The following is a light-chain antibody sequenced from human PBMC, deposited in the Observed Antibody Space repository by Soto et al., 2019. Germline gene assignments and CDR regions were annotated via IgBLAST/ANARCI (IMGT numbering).Light chain of an antibody. J-gene: IGKJ1*01. Sequence: DIQMTQSPSTLSASVGDRVTITCRASQSISTWLAWYQQKPGKAPKLLLYDAFYLERGVPSRFSGSRSGTEFTLTISSLQPDNLATYYCQQYNSFWTFGQGTKVEI. CDR2: DAF. V-gene: IGKV1-5*01. CDR3: QQYNSFWT. CDR1: QSISTW.